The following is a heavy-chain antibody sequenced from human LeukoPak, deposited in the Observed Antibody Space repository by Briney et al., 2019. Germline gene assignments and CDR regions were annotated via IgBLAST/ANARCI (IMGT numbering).Heavy chain of an antibody. CDR2: IYYSGST. V-gene: IGHV4-30-4*01. D-gene: IGHD3-22*01. Sequence: SETLSLTCTVSGGSISSGDYSWSCIRQPPGKGLEWIGYIYYSGSTYYNPSLKSRVTISVDTSKNQFSLKLSSVTAADTAVYYCARRDSGYDTDSSGYYYRSFDYWGQGTLVTVSS. CDR1: GGSISSGDYS. J-gene: IGHJ4*02. CDR3: ARRDSGYDTDSSGYYYRSFDY.